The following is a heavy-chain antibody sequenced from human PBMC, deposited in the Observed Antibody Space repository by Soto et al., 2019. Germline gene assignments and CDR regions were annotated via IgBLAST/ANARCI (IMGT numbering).Heavy chain of an antibody. J-gene: IGHJ4*02. CDR1: GGSFSDFY. Sequence: PSETLSLTYAVYGGSFSDFYWTWIRQPPGKWLEWIGRMNHSGSTNCNPSLKSRVSISVDTSKNQFSLKLSSVTAADTAVYYCVGSGYSPFDYWGQGTLVTVSS. CDR2: MNHSGST. CDR3: VGSGYSPFDY. V-gene: IGHV4-34*01. D-gene: IGHD3-22*01.